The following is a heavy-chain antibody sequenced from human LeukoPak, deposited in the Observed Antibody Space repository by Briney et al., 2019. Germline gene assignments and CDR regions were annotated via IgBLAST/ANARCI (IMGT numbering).Heavy chain of an antibody. Sequence: PSETPSLTCTVSGGSISSYYWSWIRQPAGKGLEWIGRIYTSGSTNYNPSLKSRVTMSVDTSKNQFSLKLSSVTAADTAVYYCARDRLVPAATSDYYYYGMDVWGQGTTVTVSS. CDR1: GGSISSYY. CDR2: IYTSGST. D-gene: IGHD2-2*01. J-gene: IGHJ6*02. CDR3: ARDRLVPAATSDYYYYGMDV. V-gene: IGHV4-4*07.